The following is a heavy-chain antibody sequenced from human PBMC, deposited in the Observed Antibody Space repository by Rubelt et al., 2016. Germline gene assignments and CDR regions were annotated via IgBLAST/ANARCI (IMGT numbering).Heavy chain of an antibody. Sequence: QLQLQESGPGLVKPSETLSLTCIVSGGSISSGSHYWNWLRQPPGKGLEWIGYIYYRGSTYYNPSLNSRVTSSVDTSKNQFSLKLNSVTAADTAVYFCARGEYSSSWNYYGMDVWGQGTTVTVSS. V-gene: IGHV4-61*01. D-gene: IGHD6-13*01. CDR1: GGSISSGSHY. J-gene: IGHJ6*02. CDR2: IYYRGST. CDR3: ARGEYSSSWNYYGMDV.